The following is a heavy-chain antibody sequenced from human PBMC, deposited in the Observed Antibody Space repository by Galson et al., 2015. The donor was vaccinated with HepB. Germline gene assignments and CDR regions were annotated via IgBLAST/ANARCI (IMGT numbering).Heavy chain of an antibody. Sequence: SLRLSCAASGFTFSSYSMNWVRQAPGKGLEWVSSISSSSSYIYYADSVKGRFTISRDNAKNSLYLQMNSLRAEDTAVYYCARGIVVVPAAPRGGEAFDIWGQGTMVTVSS. CDR2: ISSSSSYI. CDR1: GFTFSSYS. J-gene: IGHJ3*02. CDR3: ARGIVVVPAAPRGGEAFDI. D-gene: IGHD2-2*01. V-gene: IGHV3-21*01.